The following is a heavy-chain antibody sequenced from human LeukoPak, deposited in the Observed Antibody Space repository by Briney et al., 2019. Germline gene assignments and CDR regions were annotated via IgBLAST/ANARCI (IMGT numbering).Heavy chain of an antibody. Sequence: GGSRRLSCADSGFTFSSYEMNWVRQAPGKGLEWVSYISNSGRAIYYADSVKGRFTISRDNAKNSLYLQMHSLRAEDTAVYYCARGAFDYWGQGTLVTVSS. CDR1: GFTFSSYE. CDR2: ISNSGRAI. CDR3: ARGAFDY. J-gene: IGHJ4*02. V-gene: IGHV3-48*03.